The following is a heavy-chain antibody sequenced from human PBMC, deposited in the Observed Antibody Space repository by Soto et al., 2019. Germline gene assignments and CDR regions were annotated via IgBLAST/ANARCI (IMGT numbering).Heavy chain of an antibody. CDR1: GFPFSSYW. Sequence: EVQLVESGGGLVQPGGSLRLSCAASGFPFSSYWMSWVRQAPGKGLEWVANIKQDGSEKYYVDSVKGRFTISRDNAKNSLYLQMNSLRAAETAVYCCARRLKFAVTGDLWGRGNLVTVSS. V-gene: IGHV3-7*01. J-gene: IGHJ2*01. CDR2: IKQDGSEK. D-gene: IGHD4-17*01. CDR3: ARRLKFAVTGDL.